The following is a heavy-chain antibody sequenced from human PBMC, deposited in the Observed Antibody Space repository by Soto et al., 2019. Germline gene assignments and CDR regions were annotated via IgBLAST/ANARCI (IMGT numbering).Heavy chain of an antibody. CDR2: VKDGGHA. Sequence: QVQLQQWGAGLLKPSETLSLNCAVTGGSLSGYYRSWIRQPPGKGLEWIGEVKDGGHANYSPSLRGRVTISSDTSNNQFLLRLYSVTAADTGVYYCARGQEGVVATHWDQGSLVTVSS. V-gene: IGHV4-34*01. J-gene: IGHJ4*02. CDR3: ARGQEGVVATH. CDR1: GGSLSGYY. D-gene: IGHD5-12*01.